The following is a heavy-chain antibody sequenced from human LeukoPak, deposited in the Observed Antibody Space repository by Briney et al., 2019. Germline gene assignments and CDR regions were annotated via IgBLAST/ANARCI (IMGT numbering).Heavy chain of an antibody. D-gene: IGHD3-9*01. J-gene: IGHJ4*02. CDR3: AREYYDILTGSLDY. V-gene: IGHV1-2*02. CDR1: GYTFTGYY. Sequence: GASVKVSFKASGYTFTGYYMHGVRQAPGQGLEWMGWINPHSGGTKFAQKFQGRVTMTRDTSISTAYMEVSRLRSDDAAVYYCAREYYDILTGSLDYWGQGTLVTVSS. CDR2: INPHSGGT.